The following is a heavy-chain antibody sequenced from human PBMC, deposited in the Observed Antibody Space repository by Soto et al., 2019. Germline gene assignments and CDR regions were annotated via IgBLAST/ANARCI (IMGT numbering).Heavy chain of an antibody. CDR2: ISSSGSTI. J-gene: IGHJ4*02. CDR1: GFTFSDYY. Sequence: PGGSLRLSCAASGFTFSDYYMSWIRQAPGKGLEWVSYISSSGSTIYYADSVKGRFTISRDNAKNSLYLQMNSLRAEDTAVYYCASIPYWHYDSSGYSGWGQGTLVTVSS. D-gene: IGHD3-22*01. V-gene: IGHV3-11*01. CDR3: ASIPYWHYDSSGYSG.